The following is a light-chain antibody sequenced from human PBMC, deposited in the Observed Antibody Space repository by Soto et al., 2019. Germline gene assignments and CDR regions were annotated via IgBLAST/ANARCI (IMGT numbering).Light chain of an antibody. J-gene: IGKJ4*01. CDR1: QSVSSN. CDR3: QHYNNWPLT. CDR2: ATS. Sequence: EIGMTQSPATLSVNPGERATLSCRASQSVSSNLAWYQQKPGQTPRLLIYATSTRATGIPARFSGSGSGTEFTLTISSLQSEDFAVYYCQHYNNWPLTFGGGTKVAIK. V-gene: IGKV3-15*01.